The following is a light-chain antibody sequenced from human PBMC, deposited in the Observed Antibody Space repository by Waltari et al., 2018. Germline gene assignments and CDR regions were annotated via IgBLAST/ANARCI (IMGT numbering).Light chain of an antibody. CDR1: QGISSA. Sequence: AIQLTQSPSSLAESVGDRVTITCRASQGISSAVAWYQQKPGKVPNLLIYDASRLERGVPSRFSGSTSGTDFTLTISSLQPEDFATYYCQHLTAFGPGTKWIS. V-gene: IGKV1-13*02. CDR2: DAS. J-gene: IGKJ3*01. CDR3: QHLTA.